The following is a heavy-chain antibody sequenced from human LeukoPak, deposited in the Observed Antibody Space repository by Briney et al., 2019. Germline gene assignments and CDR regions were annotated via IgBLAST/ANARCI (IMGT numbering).Heavy chain of an antibody. V-gene: IGHV1-2*02. J-gene: IGHJ5*02. Sequence: GASVKVSCKASGYTFTGYYMHWVRQAPGQGLEWMGWINPNSGGTNYAQKFQGRVTMTRNTSISTAYMELSSLRSEDTAVYYCARGMWIQLWLTEPSWFDPWGQGTLVTVSS. CDR3: ARGMWIQLWLTEPSWFDP. CDR2: INPNSGGT. D-gene: IGHD5-18*01. CDR1: GYTFTGYY.